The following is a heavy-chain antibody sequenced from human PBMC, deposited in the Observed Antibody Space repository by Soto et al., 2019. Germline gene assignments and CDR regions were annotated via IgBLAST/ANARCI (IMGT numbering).Heavy chain of an antibody. Sequence: RASVKVSCKASGYTFTGYYMHWVRQAPGQGLEWMGWINPNSGGTNYAQKFQGWVTMTRDTSISTAYMELSRLRSDDTAVYYCARDRVENRMATMPYCYYYGMDVWGQGTTVTVSS. CDR3: ARDRVENRMATMPYCYYYGMDV. CDR2: INPNSGGT. CDR1: GYTFTGYY. D-gene: IGHD5-12*01. J-gene: IGHJ6*02. V-gene: IGHV1-2*04.